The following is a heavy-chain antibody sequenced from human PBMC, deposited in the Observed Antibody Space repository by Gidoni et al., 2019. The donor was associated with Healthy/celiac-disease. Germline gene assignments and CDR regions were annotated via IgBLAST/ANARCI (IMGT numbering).Heavy chain of an antibody. D-gene: IGHD2-15*01. Sequence: QVQLVQSGAEVKKPGASVKVSCKASGYTFTGYYMHWVRQAPGQGLEWMGWINPNSGGTNYAQKFQGRVTMTRDTSISTAYRELSRLRSDDTAVYYCARPAHPAIVVNWFDPWGQGTLVTVSS. CDR1: GYTFTGYY. CDR2: INPNSGGT. V-gene: IGHV1-2*02. J-gene: IGHJ5*02. CDR3: ARPAHPAIVVNWFDP.